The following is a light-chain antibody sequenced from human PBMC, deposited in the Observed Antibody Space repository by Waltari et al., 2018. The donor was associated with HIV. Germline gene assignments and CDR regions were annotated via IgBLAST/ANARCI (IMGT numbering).Light chain of an antibody. J-gene: IGKJ2*01. CDR2: GAS. V-gene: IGKV3-15*01. CDR1: QTIGIN. CDR3: QEYNSWPPGYT. Sequence: ETVMTQSPATLSVSPGERGIVSCRASQTIGINLAWYQQKPGQGPRLLIYGASTRATGIPGRFNGTGSGTEFTLTISGLQSEDFAIYYCQEYNSWPPGYTFGQGTKVEMK.